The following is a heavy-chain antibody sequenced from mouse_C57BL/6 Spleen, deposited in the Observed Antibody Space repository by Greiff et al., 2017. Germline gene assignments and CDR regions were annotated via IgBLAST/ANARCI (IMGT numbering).Heavy chain of an antibody. CDR1: GYTFTSYW. Sequence: QVQLQQPGAELVKPGASVKLSCKASGYTFTSYWMHWVKQRPGRGLEWIGRIDPNSGGTKSNEKFKSKATLTVDKPSSTAYMQLRSLTSEDSAVYYCARGVYYSNLYAMDYWGQGTSVTVSS. CDR2: IDPNSGGT. CDR3: ARGVYYSNLYAMDY. J-gene: IGHJ4*01. D-gene: IGHD2-5*01. V-gene: IGHV1-72*01.